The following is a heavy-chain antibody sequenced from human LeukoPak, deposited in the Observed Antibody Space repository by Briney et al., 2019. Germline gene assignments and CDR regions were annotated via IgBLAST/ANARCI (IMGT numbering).Heavy chain of an antibody. V-gene: IGHV1-58*01. CDR3: AADDLLFVH. CDR1: GFTFTNSA. CDR2: IVVGSGKT. D-gene: IGHD3-3*01. J-gene: IGHJ5*02. Sequence: GASVRVSCKASGFTFTNSAVQRVRQARGQRLDWIGWIVVGSGKTNYAQKFQERVTITRDMSTSTVYMELSSLRFEDTAVYFCAADDLLFVHWGQGTLVTVSS.